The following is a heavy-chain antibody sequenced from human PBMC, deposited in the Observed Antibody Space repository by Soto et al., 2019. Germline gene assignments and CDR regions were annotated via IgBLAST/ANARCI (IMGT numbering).Heavy chain of an antibody. CDR3: ATPSLSTGGYSSFDS. CDR2: VTYSGANT. Sequence: EVQLLESGGGLVQPGGSLRLSCAASGFTFGSYAMSWGRQAPGKGLEWVSLVTYSGANTYYAGSVTGRFTISRDNSRNTLYLQMSSLRVEDTAVYYCATPSLSTGGYSSFDSWGRGTLVTVSS. V-gene: IGHV3-23*01. D-gene: IGHD1-26*01. J-gene: IGHJ4*02. CDR1: GFTFGSYA.